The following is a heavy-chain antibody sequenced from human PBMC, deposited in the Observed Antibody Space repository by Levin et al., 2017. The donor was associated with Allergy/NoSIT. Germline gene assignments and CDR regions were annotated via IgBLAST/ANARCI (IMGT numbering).Heavy chain of an antibody. CDR1: GFTFSSYW. CDR2: INSDGSST. V-gene: IGHV3-74*01. CDR3: AREGGWGSSGGYSWFDP. Sequence: SCAASGFTFSSYWMHWVRQAPGKGLVWVSRINSDGSSTSYADSVKGRFTISRDNAKNTLYLQMNSLRAEDTAVYYCAREGGWGSSGGYSWFDPWGQGTLVTVSS. J-gene: IGHJ5*02. D-gene: IGHD6-6*01.